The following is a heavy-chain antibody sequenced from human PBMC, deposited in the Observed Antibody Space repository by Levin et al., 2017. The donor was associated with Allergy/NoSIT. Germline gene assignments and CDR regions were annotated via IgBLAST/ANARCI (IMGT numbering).Heavy chain of an antibody. CDR2: INHYGAS. CDR3: ARGGNGLWDFWNGLDV. V-gene: IGHV4-34*01. J-gene: IGHJ6*02. CDR1: GGSVSGYY. Sequence: KASETLSLTCDVFGGSVSGYYWTWIRQSPGKGLEWIGEINHYGASKYNPSLKRRLTISSDMSKKQFFLTLSSVTAADSGVYFCARGGNGLWDFWNGLDVWGQGTTVTVSS. D-gene: IGHD3-3*01.